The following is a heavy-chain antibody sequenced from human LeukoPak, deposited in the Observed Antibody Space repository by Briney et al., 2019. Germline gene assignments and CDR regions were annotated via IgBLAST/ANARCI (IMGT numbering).Heavy chain of an antibody. J-gene: IGHJ4*02. Sequence: PGGSLRLSCAASGFTLSSYAMTWVRQAPGRGLEWVSSVDGGGGGTYYADSVKGRFTISRDNSKDTLYLQMNGLRAEDTAVYFCAKQSAGSAAWYSLHYDLWGQGTLVTVSS. CDR2: VDGGGGGT. CDR1: GFTLSSYA. V-gene: IGHV3-23*01. D-gene: IGHD3-22*01. CDR3: AKQSAGSAAWYSLHYDL.